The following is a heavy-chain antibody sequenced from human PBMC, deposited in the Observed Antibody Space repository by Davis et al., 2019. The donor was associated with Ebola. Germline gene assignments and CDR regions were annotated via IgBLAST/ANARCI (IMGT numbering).Heavy chain of an antibody. CDR2: IKQDGSEK. J-gene: IGHJ4*02. CDR1: GFTFSSYW. CDR3: ARVSYSMTTEDY. D-gene: IGHD4-17*01. V-gene: IGHV3-7*03. Sequence: PGGSLRLSCAASGFTFSSYWMSWVRQAPGKGLEWVANIKQDGSEKYYVDSVKGRFTISRDNAKNSLSLEMNSLRAEDTAVYYCARVSYSMTTEDYWGQGTLVTVSS.